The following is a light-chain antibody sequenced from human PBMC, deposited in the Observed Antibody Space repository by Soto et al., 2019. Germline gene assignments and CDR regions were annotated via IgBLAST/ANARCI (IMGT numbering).Light chain of an antibody. V-gene: IGKV1-39*01. CDR3: QQSYSMPWT. CDR2: AAS. J-gene: IGKJ1*01. CDR1: QSSSNY. Sequence: DIQMTQSPSSLSASVGDRVTITCRASQSSSNYLNWYLQKPGEAPKLLIYAASSLQSGVPSRFSGSGSGTDFTFTISSLQPDDFANYYCQQSYSMPWTFGQGNKGEVK.